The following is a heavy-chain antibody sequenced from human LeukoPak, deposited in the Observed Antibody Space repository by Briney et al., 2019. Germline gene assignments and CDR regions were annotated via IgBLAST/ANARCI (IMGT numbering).Heavy chain of an antibody. J-gene: IGHJ4*02. CDR3: TTGTYGTWTYYYDSSGYLY. Sequence: GGSLRLSCAASGFTFSNAWMSWVRQAPGKGLEWVGRIKSKTDGGTTDYAAPVKGRFTISRDDSKNTLYLQMNSLKTEDTAVYYCTTGTYGTWTYYYDSSGYLYWGQGTLVTVSS. CDR2: IKSKTDGGTT. CDR1: GFTFSNAW. V-gene: IGHV3-15*01. D-gene: IGHD3-22*01.